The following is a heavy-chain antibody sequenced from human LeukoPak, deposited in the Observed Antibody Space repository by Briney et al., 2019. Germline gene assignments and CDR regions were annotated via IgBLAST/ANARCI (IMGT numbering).Heavy chain of an antibody. D-gene: IGHD3-10*01. CDR3: ARGENGSFDR. V-gene: IGHV3-11*01. CDR1: GVTFEDYY. Sequence: GGSLRLSCTGSGVTFEDYYLSWLRQAPGKGLEWISYISDTGGDKFYADPVKGRFIISRDNARNSVYMEMNDLIAGDTAFYYCARGENGSFDRWGQGTLVIVSS. J-gene: IGHJ4*02. CDR2: ISDTGGDK.